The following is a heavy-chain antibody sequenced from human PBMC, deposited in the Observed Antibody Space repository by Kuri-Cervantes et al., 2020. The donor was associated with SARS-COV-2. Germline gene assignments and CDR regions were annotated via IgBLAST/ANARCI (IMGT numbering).Heavy chain of an antibody. J-gene: IGHJ6*04. D-gene: IGHD3-3*01. Sequence: ASVKVSCKASGYTFTGYYMHWVRQAPGQGLEWMGWINPNSGGTNYAQKFQGRVTMTRDTSISTAYMELSRLRSEDTAVYYCARDADDFWSGYRETMDVWGKGTTVTVSS. CDR1: GYTFTGYY. V-gene: IGHV1-2*02. CDR2: INPNSGGT. CDR3: ARDADDFWSGYRETMDV.